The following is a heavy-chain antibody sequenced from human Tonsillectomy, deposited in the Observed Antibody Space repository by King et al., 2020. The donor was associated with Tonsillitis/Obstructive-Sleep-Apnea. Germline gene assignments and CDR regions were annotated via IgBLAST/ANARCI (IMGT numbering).Heavy chain of an antibody. Sequence: VQLQQWGAGLLKPSETLSLTCAVYGGSFSGYYWSWIRQPPGKGLEWIGEINHSGSTNYNPSLKSRVTISVDTSKNPFSLKLSSVTAAATAVYYCARYAVAGMYYFDYWGQGTLVTVSS. D-gene: IGHD6-19*01. CDR3: ARYAVAGMYYFDY. V-gene: IGHV4-34*01. CDR1: GGSFSGYY. J-gene: IGHJ4*02. CDR2: INHSGST.